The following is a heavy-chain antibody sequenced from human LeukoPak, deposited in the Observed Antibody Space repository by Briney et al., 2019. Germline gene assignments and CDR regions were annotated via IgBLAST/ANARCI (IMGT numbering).Heavy chain of an antibody. D-gene: IGHD5-12*01. CDR1: GYTLTDYY. CDR3: ARERRGYSGYEVHYYGMDV. CDR2: INPNTGDT. J-gene: IGHJ6*02. Sequence: ASVKVSCKASGYTLTDYYLHWVRQAPGQGLEWMGWINPNTGDTKYAEKFQGWVTMTRDTSISTAYMELSRLRSDGTAVYYCARERRGYSGYEVHYYGMDVWGQGTTVTVSS. V-gene: IGHV1-2*04.